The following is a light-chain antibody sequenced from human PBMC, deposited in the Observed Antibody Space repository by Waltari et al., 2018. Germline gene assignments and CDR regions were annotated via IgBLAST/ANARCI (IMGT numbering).Light chain of an antibody. Sequence: SALTQPASVSASPGQSIPLSCTGSSRAVGSYDLVAWYQHHPCKAPPLLIYEVDKRPSGVSYRFSGSKSGNAASLTISGLQAEDEAHYFCSSYTYGGPWVFGGGTLLTVL. CDR2: EVD. CDR3: SSYTYGGPWV. V-gene: IGLV2-23*02. J-gene: IGLJ2*01. CDR1: SRAVGSYDL.